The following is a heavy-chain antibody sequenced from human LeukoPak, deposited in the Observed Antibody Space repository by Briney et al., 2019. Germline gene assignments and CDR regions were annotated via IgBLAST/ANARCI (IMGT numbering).Heavy chain of an antibody. Sequence: PSETLSLTCTVSGGSLSSGDYYWSWLRQPPGTGLEWLGYIYYSGSTYYNPSLKSRVTISVDTSKNQFSLKLSSVTAADTAVYYCASVSNRVAFDIWGQGTMVTVSS. V-gene: IGHV4-30-4*01. CDR3: ASVSNRVAFDI. CDR1: GGSLSSGDYY. D-gene: IGHD3-16*01. CDR2: IYYSGST. J-gene: IGHJ3*02.